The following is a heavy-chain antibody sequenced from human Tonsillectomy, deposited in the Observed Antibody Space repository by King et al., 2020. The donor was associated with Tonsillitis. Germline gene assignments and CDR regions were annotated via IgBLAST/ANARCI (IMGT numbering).Heavy chain of an antibody. CDR1: GFTFSFYW. D-gene: IGHD3-22*01. CDR3: ARAIEEIVGGELAWYFDL. J-gene: IGHJ2*01. V-gene: IGHV3-7*03. CDR2: IKQDGIEK. Sequence: VQLVESGGGLVQPGGSLRLSCAASGFTFSFYWMSWVRQAPGKGLEWVANIKQDGIEKSYVDSVKGRFTISRDNAKNSLFLQMNSLRVEDTAVYYCARAIEEIVGGELAWYFDLWGRGTLVPVSS.